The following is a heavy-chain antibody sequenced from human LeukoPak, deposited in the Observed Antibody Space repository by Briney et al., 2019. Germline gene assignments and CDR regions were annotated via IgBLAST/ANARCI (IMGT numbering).Heavy chain of an antibody. D-gene: IGHD1-26*01. Sequence: PGGSLRLSCAASGFTFSSYSMNWVSQAPGKGLEWVSSISSSSSYIYYADSVKGRFTISRDNAKNSLYLQMNSLRAEDTAVYYCARDGTGSYHTSYYYYYYMDVWGKGTTVTVSS. J-gene: IGHJ6*03. V-gene: IGHV3-21*01. CDR3: ARDGTGSYHTSYYYYYYMDV. CDR2: ISSSSSYI. CDR1: GFTFSSYS.